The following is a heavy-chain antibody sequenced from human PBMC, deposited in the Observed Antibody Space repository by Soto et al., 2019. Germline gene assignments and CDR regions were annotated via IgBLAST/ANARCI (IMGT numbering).Heavy chain of an antibody. V-gene: IGHV4-59*01. CDR2: IFSSGST. Sequence: SETLSLTCTVFGGSISNYYWSWVRQPPGKGLEWIGYIFSSGSTNYNPSLKSRVTISLDMSKSQFSLRLKSVTAADTAVYYCARGYCSSTSCYEFAYWGQGTLVTVSS. CDR3: ARGYCSSTSCYEFAY. D-gene: IGHD2-2*01. J-gene: IGHJ4*02. CDR1: GGSISNYY.